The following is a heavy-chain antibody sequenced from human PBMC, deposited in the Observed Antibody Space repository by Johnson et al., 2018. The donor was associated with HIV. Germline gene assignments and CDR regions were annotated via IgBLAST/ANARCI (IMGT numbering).Heavy chain of an antibody. CDR1: GFTFINYA. J-gene: IGHJ3*02. CDR3: AKDPLVVPAATLDAFDI. Sequence: VQLVESGGGLVQPGGSLRLSCAASGFTFINYAMSWVRQAPGKGLEWVSSICGSGTNTYYADSVKGRFTISRDNSKNTLYLQMHSLRAEDTAVYYCAKDPLVVPAATLDAFDIWGQGTMVTVSS. CDR2: ICGSGTNT. V-gene: IGHV3-23*04. D-gene: IGHD2-2*01.